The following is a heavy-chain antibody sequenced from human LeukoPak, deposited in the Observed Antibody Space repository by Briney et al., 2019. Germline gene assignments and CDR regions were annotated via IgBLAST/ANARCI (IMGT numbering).Heavy chain of an antibody. Sequence: GGSLRLSCAASGFTFSSYSMNWVRQAPGKGLEWVSYISSSSSTIYYADSVKGRFTISRDNAKNSLYLQMNSLRAEDTAVYYCARGLYYYGSGSSTNDAFDIWGQGTMVTVPS. D-gene: IGHD3-10*01. J-gene: IGHJ3*02. V-gene: IGHV3-48*01. CDR2: ISSSSSTI. CDR1: GFTFSSYS. CDR3: ARGLYYYGSGSSTNDAFDI.